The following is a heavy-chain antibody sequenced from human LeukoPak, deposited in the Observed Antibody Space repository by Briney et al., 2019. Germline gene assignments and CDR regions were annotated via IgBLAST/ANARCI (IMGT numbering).Heavy chain of an antibody. Sequence: SQTLSLTCTVSGGSISSGGYYWSWIRQHPGKGLEWIGYIYHSGSTYYNPSLKSRVTISVDTSKNQSSLKLSSVTAADTAVYYCARGTYSPAAIPWGQGTLVTVSS. D-gene: IGHD2-2*01. CDR1: GGSISSGGYY. CDR3: ARGTYSPAAIP. J-gene: IGHJ5*02. V-gene: IGHV4-31*03. CDR2: IYHSGST.